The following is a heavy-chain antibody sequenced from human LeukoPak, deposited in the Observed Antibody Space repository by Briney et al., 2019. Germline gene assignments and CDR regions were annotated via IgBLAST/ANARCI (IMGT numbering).Heavy chain of an antibody. CDR3: AANSADYNTLGSSYKV. CDR2: IHTSGST. Sequence: SETLSLTCTVSGVSISSYYWSWMRQPAGKGLEWIGRIHTSGSTNYNPSLKSRVTMSVDTSKNQFSLKLTSVTAADTAVYYCAANSADYNTLGSSYKVWGQGTLVTVSS. V-gene: IGHV4-4*07. D-gene: IGHD3-10*01. J-gene: IGHJ4*02. CDR1: GVSISSYY.